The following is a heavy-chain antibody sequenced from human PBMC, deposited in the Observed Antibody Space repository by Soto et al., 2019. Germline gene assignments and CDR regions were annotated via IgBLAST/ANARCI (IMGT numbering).Heavy chain of an antibody. CDR3: ARNNYDFWSGYYGKSGYFDY. CDR2: IYYSGST. Sequence: SETLSLTCTVSGASVTSGSYYWSWIRQPPGKGLEWIGYIYYSGSTEYNASLKSRVTISVDTSKNQFSLKLSSVTTADTAVYYCARNNYDFWSGYYGKSGYFDYWGQGTLVTVSS. CDR1: GASVTSGSYY. J-gene: IGHJ4*02. D-gene: IGHD3-3*01. V-gene: IGHV4-61*01.